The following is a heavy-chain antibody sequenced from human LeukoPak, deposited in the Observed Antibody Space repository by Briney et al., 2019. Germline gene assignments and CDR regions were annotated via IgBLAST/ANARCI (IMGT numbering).Heavy chain of an antibody. V-gene: IGHV1-46*01. J-gene: IGHJ3*02. CDR3: ARGRGVVVPAAPTGDPFDI. CDR1: GYTFTSYY. Sequence: GASVKVSFKASGYTFTSYYMHWVRQAPGQGLEWMGIINPSGGSTSYAQKFQGRVTMTRDTSTSTVYMELSSLTSEDTAVYYCARGRGVVVPAAPTGDPFDIWGQGTMVTVSS. D-gene: IGHD2-2*01. CDR2: INPSGGST.